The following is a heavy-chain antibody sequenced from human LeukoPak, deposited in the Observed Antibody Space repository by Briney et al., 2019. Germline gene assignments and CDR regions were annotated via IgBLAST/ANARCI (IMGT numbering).Heavy chain of an antibody. V-gene: IGHV1-3*01. Sequence: ASVKVSCKASGYTFTSYAMHWVRQAPGQRLEWMGWINAGNGNTKYSQKFQGRVTMTRDTSTSTVYMELSSLRSEDTAVYYCAREGRDIVVVGGASDFDYWGQGTLVTVSS. J-gene: IGHJ4*02. CDR1: GYTFTSYA. CDR2: INAGNGNT. CDR3: AREGRDIVVVGGASDFDY. D-gene: IGHD2-2*01.